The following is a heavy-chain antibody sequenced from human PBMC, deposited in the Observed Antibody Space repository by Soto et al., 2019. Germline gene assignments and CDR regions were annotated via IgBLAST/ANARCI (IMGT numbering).Heavy chain of an antibody. CDR1: GGSISSSNW. Sequence: QVQLQESGPGLVKPSGTLSLTCAVSGGSISSSNWWSWVRQPPGKGLEWIGEIYHSGSTNYNPSPTSPVTISVDKSTTQFSLKLSSVTAAATAVYYCARVGITMIVVGDAFDIWGQGTMVTVSS. CDR3: ARVGITMIVVGDAFDI. V-gene: IGHV4-4*02. CDR2: IYHSGST. J-gene: IGHJ3*02. D-gene: IGHD3-22*01.